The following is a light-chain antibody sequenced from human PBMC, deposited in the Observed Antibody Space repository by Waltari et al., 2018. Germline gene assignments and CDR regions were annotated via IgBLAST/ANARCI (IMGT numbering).Light chain of an antibody. CDR1: QGINTY. V-gene: IGKV1-6*01. CDR2: KAS. Sequence: IHVTQSPSSLSESVGDRVTISCRASQGINTYLGWFQQKPGKAPQLLIYKASTLERGVPSRFSASGSGTDFTLTIGSLQPEDFATYYCQQYYIAPYSFGQGTKVGIK. CDR3: QQYYIAPYS. J-gene: IGKJ2*03.